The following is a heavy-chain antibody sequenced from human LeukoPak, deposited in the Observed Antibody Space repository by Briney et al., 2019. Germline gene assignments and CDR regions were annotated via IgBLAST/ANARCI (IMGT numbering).Heavy chain of an antibody. CDR2: ISAYNGNT. CDR3: ARVGAQTYYDFWSGYPDFDY. V-gene: IGHV1-18*01. Sequence: ASVKVSCKASGYTFTSYGISWVRQAPGQGLEWMGWISAYNGNTNYAQKLQGRVTMTTDTSTSTAYMELRSLRSDDTAVYYCARVGAQTYYDFWSGYPDFDYWGQGTLVTVSP. J-gene: IGHJ4*02. CDR1: GYTFTSYG. D-gene: IGHD3-3*01.